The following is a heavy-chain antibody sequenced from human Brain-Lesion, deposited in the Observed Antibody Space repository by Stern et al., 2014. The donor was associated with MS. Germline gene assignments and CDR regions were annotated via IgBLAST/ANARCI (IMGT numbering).Heavy chain of an antibody. CDR1: GYTFTSYD. V-gene: IGHV1-8*01. D-gene: IGHD3-10*01. J-gene: IGHJ4*02. CDR2: MNPDSGNI. CDR3: ARRRQYYYGSADY. Sequence: VQLVESGAEVKKPGASVKVSCKASGYTFTSYDVTWVRQAPGQGLEWMGWMNPDSGNIGYAQKFQGRVIMTRSTSISTAYMELTSLRSEDTAVYYCARRRQYYYGSADYWGQGTLVTVSS.